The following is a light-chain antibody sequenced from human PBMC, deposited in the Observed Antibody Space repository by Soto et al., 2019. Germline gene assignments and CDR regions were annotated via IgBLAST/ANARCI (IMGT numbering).Light chain of an antibody. CDR2: KAS. J-gene: IGKJ1*01. Sequence: IQMTQSPSTLSASVGDRVTITCRASQSISSWLAWYQQKPGTAPNLLIYKASTLQSGVPSRFSGSGSGTEFTLTISSLQPDDSATYYCQQYNDNWTFGQGTKMDIK. CDR3: QQYNDNWT. CDR1: QSISSW. V-gene: IGKV1-5*03.